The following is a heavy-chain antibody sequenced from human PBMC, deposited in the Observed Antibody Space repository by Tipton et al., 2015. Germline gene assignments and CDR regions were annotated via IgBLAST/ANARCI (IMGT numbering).Heavy chain of an antibody. J-gene: IGHJ5*02. CDR1: GGSIRNDDYY. CDR2: IYDGKFT. D-gene: IGHD6-25*01. CDR3: ARGTYGSDYDSWFDP. V-gene: IGHV4-30-4*01. Sequence: TLSLTCNVSGGSIRNDDYYWTWVRQPPGKGLEWIGYIYDGKFTLYNPSLESRVTISEDTSKNQFSLDLTSMTAADTAVYYCARGTYGSDYDSWFDPWGQGTPVTVSS.